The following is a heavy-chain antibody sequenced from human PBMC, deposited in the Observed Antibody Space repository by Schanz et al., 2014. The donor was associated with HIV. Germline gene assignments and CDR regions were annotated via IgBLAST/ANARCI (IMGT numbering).Heavy chain of an antibody. CDR1: GGTFSIYA. CDR3: AACMYNGSCGTHYYFDL. Sequence: QVQLVQSRAEVKKPGSSVKVSCKASGGTFSIYAISWVRQAPGQGLEWMGGIIPFFGTANYAQTLQGRLTITADESTGTANMDLTILRDEDTALYYCAACMYNGSCGTHYYFDLWGRGTLVTVSS. V-gene: IGHV1-69*01. CDR2: IIPFFGTA. J-gene: IGHJ2*01. D-gene: IGHD1-26*01.